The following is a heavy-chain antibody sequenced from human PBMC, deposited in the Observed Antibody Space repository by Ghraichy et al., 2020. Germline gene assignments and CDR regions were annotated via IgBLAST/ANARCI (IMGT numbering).Heavy chain of an antibody. Sequence: ASVKVSCKASGYTFTSYGISWVRQAPGQGLEWMGWISAYNGNTNYAQKLQGRVTMTTDTSTSTAYMELRSLRSDDTAVYYCARDGAGDSSSWYESYYYGMDVWGQGTTVTVSS. CDR1: GYTFTSYG. CDR3: ARDGAGDSSSWYESYYYGMDV. J-gene: IGHJ6*02. D-gene: IGHD6-13*01. CDR2: ISAYNGNT. V-gene: IGHV1-18*04.